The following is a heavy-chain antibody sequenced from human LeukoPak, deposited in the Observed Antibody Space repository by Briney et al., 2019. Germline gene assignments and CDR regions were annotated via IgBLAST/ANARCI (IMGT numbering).Heavy chain of an antibody. CDR1: GFTFTIFG. D-gene: IGHD3-3*01. CDR2: IDARSGIT. CDR3: ARHMGPAYYDFWSGYFPFDY. J-gene: IGHJ4*02. Sequence: GGSLRLSCAASGFTFTIFGLNWVRQAPGKGPEWVSYIDARSGITYYADSVQGRFTLSRDNARESVFLQMDSLRVDDTAVYYCARHMGPAYYDFWSGYFPFDYWGQGTLVTVSS. V-gene: IGHV3-48*01.